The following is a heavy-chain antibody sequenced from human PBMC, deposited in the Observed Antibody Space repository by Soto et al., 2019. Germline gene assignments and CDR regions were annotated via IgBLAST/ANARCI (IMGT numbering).Heavy chain of an antibody. J-gene: IGHJ4*02. CDR1: GGSISSSNW. CDR3: ARNPSGNWNDVVHY. D-gene: IGHD1-20*01. CDR2: IYHSGST. Sequence: QVQLQESGPGLVKPSGTLSLTCAVSGGSISSSNWWSWVRQPPGKGLEWIGEIYHSGSTNYNPSRTSRVTRAVDKSKNPPSLKLSSVTAADTAVYYCARNPSGNWNDVVHYWGQGTLVTVSS. V-gene: IGHV4-4*02.